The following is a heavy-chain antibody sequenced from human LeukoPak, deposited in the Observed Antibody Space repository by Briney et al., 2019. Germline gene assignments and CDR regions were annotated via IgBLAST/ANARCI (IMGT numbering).Heavy chain of an antibody. CDR3: ARDLFSLAAAGKDYYYYYYMDV. CDR2: ISSSGSTI. J-gene: IGHJ6*03. Sequence: PGGSLRLSCAASGFTFSSYEMNWVRQAPGKGLEWVSYISSSGSTIYYADSVKGRFTISRENAKNSLYLQMHSLRAEDTAVYYCARDLFSLAAAGKDYYYYYYMDVWGKATTVTVSS. CDR1: GFTFSSYE. V-gene: IGHV3-48*03. D-gene: IGHD6-13*01.